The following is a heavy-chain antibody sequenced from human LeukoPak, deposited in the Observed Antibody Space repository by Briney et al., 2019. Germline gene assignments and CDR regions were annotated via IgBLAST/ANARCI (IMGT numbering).Heavy chain of an antibody. Sequence: SSETLSLTCSVSGGSVSGYSWSWIRQPAGKGLEWIGRIYTSGSTNYNPSLKSRVTMSVETSKNHFSLKLTSVTAADTAVYYCARDGWFGELLDFWGQGTLVIVSA. J-gene: IGHJ4*02. CDR2: IYTSGST. CDR3: ARDGWFGELLDF. CDR1: GGSVSGYS. D-gene: IGHD3-10*01. V-gene: IGHV4-4*07.